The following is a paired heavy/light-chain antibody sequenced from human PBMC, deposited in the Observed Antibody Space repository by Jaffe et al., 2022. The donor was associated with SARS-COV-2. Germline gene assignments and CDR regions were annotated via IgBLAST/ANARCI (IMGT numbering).Heavy chain of an antibody. Sequence: EVQLVESGGGLVQPGGSLRLSCSASGFTFSSYAMHWVRQAPGKGLEYVSAISSNGGSTYYADSVKGRFTISRDNSKNTLYLQMSSLRAEDTAVYYCVKTRSGYSSSSYDYWGQGTLVTVSS. CDR3: VKTRSGYSSSSYDY. D-gene: IGHD6-6*01. J-gene: IGHJ4*02. CDR1: GFTFSSYA. CDR2: ISSNGGST. V-gene: IGHV3-64D*09.
Light chain of an antibody. J-gene: IGKJ1*01. V-gene: IGKV3-20*01. Sequence: EIVLTQSPGTLSLSPGERATLSCRASQSVSSSYLAWYQQKPGQAPRLLIYGASSRATGIPDRFSGSGSGTDFTLTISRLEPEDFAVYYCQQYGSSSPWTFGQGTKVEIK. CDR1: QSVSSSY. CDR3: QQYGSSSPWT. CDR2: GAS.